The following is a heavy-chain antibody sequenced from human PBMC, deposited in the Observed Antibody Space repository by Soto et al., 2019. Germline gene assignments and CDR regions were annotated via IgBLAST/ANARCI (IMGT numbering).Heavy chain of an antibody. CDR1: GGSISSYY. J-gene: IGHJ4*02. CDR2: IYYSGGT. Sequence: KASETLSLTCTVSGGSISSYYWSWIRQPPGKGLEWIGYIYYSGGTNYNPSLKSRVTISVDTSKNQFSLKLSSVTAADTAVYYCARDASYGNRFDYWGQGTLVTVSS. CDR3: ARDASYGNRFDY. V-gene: IGHV4-59*01. D-gene: IGHD4-17*01.